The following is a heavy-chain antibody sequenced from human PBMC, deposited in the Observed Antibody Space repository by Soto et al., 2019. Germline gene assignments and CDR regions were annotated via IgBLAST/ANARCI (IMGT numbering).Heavy chain of an antibody. J-gene: IGHJ4*02. CDR1: GFTFSSYA. V-gene: IGHV3-23*01. Sequence: PGGSLRLSCAASGFTFSSYAMSWVRQAPGKGLEWVSVVSGGGGDTYYADSVKGRFTISRDNSKNTLYLQMDSLRAEDTAVYYCAKDPRILDDGTSWVPTFEYWGQGTQVTVSS. CDR3: AKDPRILDDGTSWVPTFEY. D-gene: IGHD6-6*01. CDR2: VSGGGGDT.